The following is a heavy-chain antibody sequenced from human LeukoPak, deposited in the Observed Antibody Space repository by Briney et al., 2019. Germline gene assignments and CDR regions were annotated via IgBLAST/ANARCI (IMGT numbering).Heavy chain of an antibody. V-gene: IGHV3-23*01. J-gene: IGHJ6*03. CDR2: ISGSGGTT. Sequence: GGSLRLSCAASGFTFSSYGMNWVRRAPGKGLEWVSAISGSGGTTYHADSVKGRFTFSRDNSQNTLYLQMNSLRAEDTAIYYCGKDGISAGNTFGYYMDVWGKGTTVTIS. CDR3: GKDGISAGNTFGYYMDV. CDR1: GFTFSSYG. D-gene: IGHD6-13*01.